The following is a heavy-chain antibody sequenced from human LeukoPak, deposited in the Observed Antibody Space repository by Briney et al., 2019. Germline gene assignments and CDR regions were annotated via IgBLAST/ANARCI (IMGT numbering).Heavy chain of an antibody. CDR1: GASISSGGYY. V-gene: IGHV4-31*03. CDR3: ANHCSGGTCYRYYFDH. D-gene: IGHD2-15*01. CDR2: IYYTGST. Sequence: SQTLSLTCTVSGASISSGGYYWSWLRQHPAKGLEWIGHIYYTGSTYYNPSLKSRVTMSVDTSKNQFSLTLSSVTAADTGVYYCANHCSGGTCYRYYFDHWGQGTLVTVSA. J-gene: IGHJ4*02.